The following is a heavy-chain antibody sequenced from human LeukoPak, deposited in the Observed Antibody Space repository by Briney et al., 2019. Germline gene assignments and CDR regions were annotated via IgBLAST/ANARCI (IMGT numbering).Heavy chain of an antibody. CDR1: GYTFTGYY. V-gene: IGHV1-2*02. CDR2: INPNSGGT. CDR3: ARDLSMVRGTYYYYGMDV. D-gene: IGHD3-10*01. J-gene: IGHJ6*02. Sequence: GASVKVSCKASGYTFTGYYMHWVRQAPGQGLEWVGWINPNSGGTNYAQKFQGRVTMTRDTSISTAYMELSRLRSDDTAVYYCARDLSMVRGTYYYYGMDVWGQGTTVTVSS.